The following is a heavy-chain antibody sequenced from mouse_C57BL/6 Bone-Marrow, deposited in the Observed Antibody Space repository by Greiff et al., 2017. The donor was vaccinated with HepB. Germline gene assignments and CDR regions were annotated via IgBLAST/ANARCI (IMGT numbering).Heavy chain of an antibody. CDR3: ARGGKYPFDY. CDR2: IYPGSGNT. D-gene: IGHD5-1*01. Sequence: VQGVESGAELVRPGASVKLSCKASGYTFTDYYINWVKQRPGQGLEWIARIYPGSGNTYYNEKFKGKATLTAEKSSSTAYMQLSSLTSEDSAVYFCARGGKYPFDYWGQGTTLTVSS. CDR1: GYTFTDYY. J-gene: IGHJ2*01. V-gene: IGHV1-76*01.